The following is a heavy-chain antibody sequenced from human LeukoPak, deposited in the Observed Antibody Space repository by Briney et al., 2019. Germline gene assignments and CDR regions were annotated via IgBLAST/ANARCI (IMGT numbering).Heavy chain of an antibody. V-gene: IGHV1-2*02. CDR2: INPKSGDT. D-gene: IGHD5-12*01. CDR1: DFRDYY. J-gene: IGHJ4*02. Sequence: GASVKVSCKTSDFRDYYMNWVRQAPGQGLEWLGWINPKSGDTDYAQKFQGRVTMTRDTSINTAYMELSGLEPDDTAIYYCASGYSGYDLNYWGQGTQVTVSS. CDR3: ASGYSGYDLNY.